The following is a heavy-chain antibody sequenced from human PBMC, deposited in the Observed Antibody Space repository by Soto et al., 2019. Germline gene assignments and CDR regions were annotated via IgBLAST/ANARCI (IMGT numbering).Heavy chain of an antibody. V-gene: IGHV3-30-3*01. CDR3: ARAPLRMRYCTNGVPCVFDI. CDR1: GFTFSSYA. D-gene: IGHD2-8*01. CDR2: ISYDGSNK. J-gene: IGHJ3*02. Sequence: GGSLRLSCAASGFTFSSYAMHWVRQAPGKGLEWVAVISYDGSNKYYADSVKGRFTISRDNSKNTLYLQMNSLRAEDTAVYYCARAPLRMRYCTNGVPCVFDIWGQATMVTFSS.